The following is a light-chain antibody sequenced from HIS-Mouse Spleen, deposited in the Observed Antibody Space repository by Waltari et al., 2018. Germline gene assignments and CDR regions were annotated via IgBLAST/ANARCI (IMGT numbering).Light chain of an antibody. CDR2: EDS. V-gene: IGLV3-10*01. CDR1: ASPKKY. J-gene: IGLJ2*01. CDR3: YSTDSSGNHRV. Sequence: SYELTQPPSVSVSPGQTARITCPGDASPKKYAYSYQQKSGQAPVLVIYEDSKRPSGIPERFSGSSSGTMATLTISGAQVEDEADYYCYSTDSSGNHRVFGGGTKLTVL.